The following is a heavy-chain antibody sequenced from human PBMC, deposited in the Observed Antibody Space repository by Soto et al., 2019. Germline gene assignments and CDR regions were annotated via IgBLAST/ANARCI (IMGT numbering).Heavy chain of an antibody. CDR1: GFTFSSYA. CDR2: ISGSGGST. CDR3: AGRLGELPNFDY. Sequence: HPGGSLRLSCAASGFTFSSYAMSWVRQAPGKGLEWVSAISGSGGSTYYADSVKGRFTISRDNSKNTLYLQMNSLRAEDTAVYYCAGRLGELPNFDYWGQGTLVTVSS. J-gene: IGHJ4*02. V-gene: IGHV3-23*01. D-gene: IGHD3-16*01.